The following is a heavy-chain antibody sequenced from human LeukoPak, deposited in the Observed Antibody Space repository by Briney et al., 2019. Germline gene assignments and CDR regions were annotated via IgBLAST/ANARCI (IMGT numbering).Heavy chain of an antibody. CDR3: AREVYCGGVSCYRGDY. CDR1: GGSISSGGYY. J-gene: IGHJ4*02. CDR2: IYYSGNT. V-gene: IGHV4-31*03. Sequence: PSETLSLTCTVSGGSISSGGYYWSWIRQHPGKGLEWIGYIYYSGNTYYNPSLKSRVTIPVDTSKNQFSLKLSSVTAADTAVYYCAREVYCGGVSCYRGDYWGQGILVTVSS. D-gene: IGHD2-15*01.